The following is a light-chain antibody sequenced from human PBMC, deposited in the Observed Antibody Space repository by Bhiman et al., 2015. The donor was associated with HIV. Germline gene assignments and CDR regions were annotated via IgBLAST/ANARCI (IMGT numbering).Light chain of an antibody. J-gene: IGLJ1*01. V-gene: IGLV2-14*01. Sequence: QSALTQPASVSGSPGQSITISCTGISSAVGGYDYVSWYQKHPGKAPKLMIYDVSERPSGVSNRFSGSTSGNTASLTISGLQAEDEADYYCSSYTSSSTYVFGTGTKVTVL. CDR1: SSAVGGYDY. CDR3: SSYTSSSTYV. CDR2: DVS.